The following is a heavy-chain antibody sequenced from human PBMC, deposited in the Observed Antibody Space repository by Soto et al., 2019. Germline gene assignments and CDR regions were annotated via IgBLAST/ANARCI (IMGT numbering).Heavy chain of an antibody. CDR2: ISWNSGSI. Sequence: PGGSLRLSCAASGFTFDDYAMHWVRQAPGKGLEWVSGISWNSGSIGYADSEKGRFTISRDNAKNSLYLQMNSLRAEDTALYYCAKDLYYYDSSGYPDYWGQGTLVTVSS. V-gene: IGHV3-9*01. J-gene: IGHJ4*02. D-gene: IGHD3-22*01. CDR1: GFTFDDYA. CDR3: AKDLYYYDSSGYPDY.